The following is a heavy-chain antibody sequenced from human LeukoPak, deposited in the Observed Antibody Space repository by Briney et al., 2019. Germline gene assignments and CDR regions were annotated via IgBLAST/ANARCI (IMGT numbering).Heavy chain of an antibody. Sequence: GGTLRLSCAASGFTFSSYGMSWVRQAPGKGLEWVSAISGSGGSTYYADSVKGRFTISRDNSQNTLFLQMSSLRVEDTAIYYCAKEGQTVAGNGYFDYWGQGSLVTVSS. CDR2: ISGSGGST. CDR3: AKEGQTVAGNGYFDY. CDR1: GFTFSSYG. D-gene: IGHD6-19*01. J-gene: IGHJ4*02. V-gene: IGHV3-23*01.